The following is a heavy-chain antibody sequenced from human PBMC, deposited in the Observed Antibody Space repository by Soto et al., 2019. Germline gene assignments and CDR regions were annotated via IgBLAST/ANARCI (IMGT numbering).Heavy chain of an antibody. V-gene: IGHV4-39*01. J-gene: IGHJ4*02. CDR2: IYYSGST. CDR3: ARHRQLAHSDY. CDR1: GGAISSSIYY. D-gene: IGHD6-6*01. Sequence: SETLSLTCSVSGGAISSSIYYWGWIRQPPGKGLEWIGSIYYSGSTYYNPSLKSRVTISVDTSKNQFSLKLSSVTAADTAVYYCARHRQLAHSDYWGQGTLVTVSS.